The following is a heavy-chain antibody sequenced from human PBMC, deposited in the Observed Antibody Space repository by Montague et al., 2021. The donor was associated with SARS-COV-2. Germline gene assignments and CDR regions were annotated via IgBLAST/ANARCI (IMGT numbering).Heavy chain of an antibody. CDR1: AGSYSGYY. V-gene: IGHV4-34*01. CDR3: ARGQGSPPRLNIAVALGGYYSYGMGV. J-gene: IGHJ6*01. D-gene: IGHD6-19*01. Sequence: SETLSLTCAVYAGSYSGYYWRRTRHPRRKWVDWTGEINHSRNNNYNPSIKSRVTISEDTTKNRFSLRLSSVTAADTAVYYCARGQGSPPRLNIAVALGGYYSYGMGVWGQVTTVTV. CDR2: INHSRNN.